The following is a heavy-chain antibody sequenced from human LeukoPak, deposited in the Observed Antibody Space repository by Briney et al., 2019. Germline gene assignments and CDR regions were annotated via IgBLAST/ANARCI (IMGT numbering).Heavy chain of an antibody. D-gene: IGHD4-23*01. CDR2: ISYGGSNK. Sequence: PGRSLRLSCAASGFTFSSYAMHWVRQAPGKGLEWVAVISYGGSNKYYADSVKGRFTISSDNSKNTLYLQMNSLRAEDTAVYYCARNSNYYGMDVWGQGTTVTVSS. V-gene: IGHV3-30-3*01. CDR1: GFTFSSYA. J-gene: IGHJ6*02. CDR3: ARNSNYYGMDV.